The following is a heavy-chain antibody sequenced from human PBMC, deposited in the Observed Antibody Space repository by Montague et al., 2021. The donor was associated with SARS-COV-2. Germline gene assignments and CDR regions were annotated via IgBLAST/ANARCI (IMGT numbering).Heavy chain of an antibody. CDR3: ARLVWFGELSSENWFDP. J-gene: IGHJ5*02. D-gene: IGHD3-10*01. Sequence: SETLSLTCTVSGGSICSSSNYWGWIRQPPGKGLEWIGSIYYSGSTYYNSSLKSRVTISVDTSKNQFSLKLNSVTAADTAVYYCARLVWFGELSSENWFDPWGQGTLVTVSS. CDR1: GGSICSSSNY. CDR2: IYYSGST. V-gene: IGHV4-39*01.